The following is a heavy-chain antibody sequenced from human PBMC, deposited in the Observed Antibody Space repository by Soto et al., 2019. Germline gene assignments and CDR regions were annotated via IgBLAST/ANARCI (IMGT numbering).Heavy chain of an antibody. CDR3: ARVGAERYYDFWSGYLGPSYYYGMDV. V-gene: IGHV4-34*01. J-gene: IGHJ6*02. D-gene: IGHD3-3*01. CDR2: INHSGST. Sequence: PSETLSLTCAVYGGSFSGYYWSWIRQPPGKGLEWIGEINHSGSTNYNPSLKSRVTISVDTSKNQFSLKLSSVTAADTAVYYCARVGAERYYDFWSGYLGPSYYYGMDVWGQGTTVTVSS. CDR1: GGSFSGYY.